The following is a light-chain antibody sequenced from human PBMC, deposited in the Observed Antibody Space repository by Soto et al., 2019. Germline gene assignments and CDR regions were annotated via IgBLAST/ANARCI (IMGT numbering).Light chain of an antibody. CDR1: QSISRY. CDR2: AAS. CDR3: QQGFSTPLT. J-gene: IGKJ4*01. Sequence: DIQMTQSPPSLSASVGDSVTITCRASQSISRYLNWYQQQPGRAPHLLISAASSLQSGVPSRFSGSGSGTDFTLTISSLQPEDFGTYYCQQGFSTPLTFGGGTKVEIK. V-gene: IGKV1-39*01.